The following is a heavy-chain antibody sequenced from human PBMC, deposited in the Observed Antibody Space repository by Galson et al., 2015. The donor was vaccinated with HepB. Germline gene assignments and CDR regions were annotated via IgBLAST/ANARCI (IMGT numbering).Heavy chain of an antibody. Sequence: SVKVSCKASGYSFSTYGISWVRQAPGQGLEWMGWISAYNGNTNYAQKFQGRVTMTADTSTSTAYMELRSLRSDDTAMYYCARGEAGIVVVPAALDVFDTWGQGTMVTVSS. CDR2: ISAYNGNT. D-gene: IGHD2-2*01. CDR1: GYSFSTYG. J-gene: IGHJ3*02. CDR3: ARGEAGIVVVPAALDVFDT. V-gene: IGHV1-18*04.